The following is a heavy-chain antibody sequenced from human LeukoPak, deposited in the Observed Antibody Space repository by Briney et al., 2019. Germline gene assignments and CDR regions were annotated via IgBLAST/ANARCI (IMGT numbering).Heavy chain of an antibody. J-gene: IGHJ4*02. V-gene: IGHV3-23*01. CDR3: ATSIDSSGYFDFDY. CDR1: GFTFSSYA. Sequence: PGGSLRLSCTASGFTFSSYAMSWVRQAPGKGLEWVSSIGANTGTTYYADSVKGRFTMSRDNSKNTLYLQMNSLRAEDTAVYYCATSIDSSGYFDFDYWGQGTLVTVSS. CDR2: IGANTGTT. D-gene: IGHD3-22*01.